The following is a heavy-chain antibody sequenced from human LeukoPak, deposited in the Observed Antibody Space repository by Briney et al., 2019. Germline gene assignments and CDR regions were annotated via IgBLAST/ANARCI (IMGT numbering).Heavy chain of an antibody. CDR1: SGSLSGYY. Sequence: SETLSLTCAVYSGSLSGYYWSWIRQPPGKGLEWIGEINHSGGTNYNPSLKGRVTIAVDTSKNQFSLKLSSVTAADTAVYYCARPPLGSYFDYWGQGTLVTVSS. CDR3: ARPPLGSYFDY. CDR2: INHSGGT. J-gene: IGHJ4*02. V-gene: IGHV4-34*01. D-gene: IGHD1-26*01.